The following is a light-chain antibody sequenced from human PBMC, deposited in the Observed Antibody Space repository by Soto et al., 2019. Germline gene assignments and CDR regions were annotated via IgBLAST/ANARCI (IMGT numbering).Light chain of an antibody. CDR3: QQRSNWPLT. CDR2: DAS. J-gene: IGKJ4*01. CDR1: QNFGSTS. Sequence: EIVMTQSPATLSVSPGERATLSCRASQNFGSTSLAWYQQKPGQAPRLLIYDASNRATGIPARFSGSGSGTDFTLTISSLEPEDFAVYYCQQRSNWPLTFGGGTKVDIK. V-gene: IGKV3-11*01.